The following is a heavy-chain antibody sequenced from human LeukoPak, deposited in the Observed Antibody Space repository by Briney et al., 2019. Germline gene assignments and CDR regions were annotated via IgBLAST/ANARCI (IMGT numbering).Heavy chain of an antibody. CDR2: IKPDGSGK. Sequence: PGGSLRLSCVASGFTLSTYWMTWVRQAPGKGLEWVTNIKPDGSGKYCVDSVRGRFTSSRDNIKDSLYLQMNSLRAEATAVYYCVRGSSGTAVRGVSWAWFDPWGQGTLVTVSS. D-gene: IGHD3-10*01. CDR3: VRGSSGTAVRGVSWAWFDP. V-gene: IGHV3-7*03. J-gene: IGHJ5*02. CDR1: GFTLSTYW.